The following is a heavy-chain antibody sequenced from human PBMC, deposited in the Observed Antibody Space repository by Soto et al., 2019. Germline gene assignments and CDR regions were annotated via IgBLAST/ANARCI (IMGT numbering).Heavy chain of an antibody. Sequence: SETLSLTCAVSGGSTSSGGYSWSWIRQPPGKGLEWIGYIYHSGSTYYNPSLKSRVTISVDRSKNQFSLKLSSVTAADTAVYYCARGAYYDILTYYFDYWGQGTLVTVSS. V-gene: IGHV4-30-2*01. CDR2: IYHSGST. J-gene: IGHJ4*02. CDR1: GGSTSSGGYS. CDR3: ARGAYYDILTYYFDY. D-gene: IGHD3-9*01.